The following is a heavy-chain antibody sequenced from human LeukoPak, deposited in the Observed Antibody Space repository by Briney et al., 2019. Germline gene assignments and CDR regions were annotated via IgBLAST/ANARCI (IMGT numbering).Heavy chain of an antibody. CDR1: GLTFSSYS. CDR2: ISSSGSFI. V-gene: IGHV3-21*01. D-gene: IGHD2-2*01. Sequence: PGGSLRLSCAASGLTFSSYSMNWVRQAPGKGLEWVSSISSSGSFIYYADSVKGRLTTSRDNAKNSLYLQMNSLRADDTAVYYCARVVTAAWDWFDPWGQGTLVTVSS. CDR3: ARVVTAAWDWFDP. J-gene: IGHJ5*02.